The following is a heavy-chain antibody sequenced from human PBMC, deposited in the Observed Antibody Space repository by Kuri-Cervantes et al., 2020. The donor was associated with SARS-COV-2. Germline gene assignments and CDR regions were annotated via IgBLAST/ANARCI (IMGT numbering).Heavy chain of an antibody. CDR2: ISWNSGSI. Sequence: GGSLRLSCAASGFTFDDYAMRWVRQAPGKGLEWVSGISWNSGSIGYADSVKGRFTISRDNAKNSLYLQMNSLRAEDTALYYCAKDIREQLVGDVGWFDPWGQGTLVTVSS. D-gene: IGHD6-6*01. V-gene: IGHV3-9*01. J-gene: IGHJ5*02. CDR1: GFTFDDYA. CDR3: AKDIREQLVGDVGWFDP.